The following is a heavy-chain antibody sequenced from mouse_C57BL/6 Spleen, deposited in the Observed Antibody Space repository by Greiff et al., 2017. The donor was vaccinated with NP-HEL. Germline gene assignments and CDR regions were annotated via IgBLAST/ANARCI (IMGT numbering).Heavy chain of an antibody. CDR1: GFSLTSYG. J-gene: IGHJ3*01. D-gene: IGHD2-4*01. CDR3: ASSDYDGGFAY. Sequence: QVQLQQSGPGLVAPSQSLSITCTVSGFSLTSYGVDWVRQSPGKGLEWLGVIWGVGSTNYNSALKSRLSISKDNSKSQVFLKMNSLQTDDTAMYYCASSDYDGGFAYWGQGTLVTVSA. V-gene: IGHV2-6*01. CDR2: IWGVGST.